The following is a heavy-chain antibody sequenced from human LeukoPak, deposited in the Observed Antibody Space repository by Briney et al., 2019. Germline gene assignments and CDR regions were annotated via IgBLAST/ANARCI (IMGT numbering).Heavy chain of an antibody. J-gene: IGHJ4*02. CDR2: IYYSGST. D-gene: IGHD3-22*01. Sequence: SETLSLTCTVSGGSISSGDYYWSWIRQPPGKGLGWIGYIYYSGSTYYNPSLKSRVTISVDTSKNQFSLKLSSVTAVDTAVYYCARGGGIYYDSSGYPSWDYWGQGTLVTVSS. V-gene: IGHV4-30-4*01. CDR1: GGSISSGDYY. CDR3: ARGGGIYYDSSGYPSWDY.